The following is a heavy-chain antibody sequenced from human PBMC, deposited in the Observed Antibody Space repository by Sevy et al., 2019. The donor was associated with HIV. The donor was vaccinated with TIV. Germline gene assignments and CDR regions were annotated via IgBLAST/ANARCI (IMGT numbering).Heavy chain of an antibody. V-gene: IGHV3-11*06. J-gene: IGHJ4*02. D-gene: IGHD4-17*01. Sequence: GGSLRLSCAASGFTFSDYYMSWIRQAPGKGLEWISFISSGTTYKKYPDSVRGRFTISRDNSKNSLFLQRNSLRGDDTAIYYCARDRRNYGGQYFDYWGQGTLVTVSS. CDR3: ARDRRNYGGQYFDY. CDR1: GFTFSDYY. CDR2: ISSGTTYK.